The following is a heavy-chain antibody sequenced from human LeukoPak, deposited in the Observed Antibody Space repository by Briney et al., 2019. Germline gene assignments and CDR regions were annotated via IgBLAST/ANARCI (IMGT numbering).Heavy chain of an antibody. CDR3: ARDLVGGLWFGDLGCFDY. Sequence: PGGSLRLSCAASGFTFSSYAMHWVRQAPGKGLEWVAVISYDGSNKYYAGSVKGRFTISRDNSKNTLYLQMNSLRAEDTAVYYCARDLVGGLWFGDLGCFDYWGQGTLVTVSS. D-gene: IGHD3-10*01. V-gene: IGHV3-30-3*01. J-gene: IGHJ4*02. CDR1: GFTFSSYA. CDR2: ISYDGSNK.